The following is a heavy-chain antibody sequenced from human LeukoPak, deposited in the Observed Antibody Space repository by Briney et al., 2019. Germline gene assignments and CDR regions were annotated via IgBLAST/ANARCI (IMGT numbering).Heavy chain of an antibody. CDR2: IDPSDSYT. D-gene: IGHD6-19*01. J-gene: IGHJ1*01. CDR3: AGAGIAVAGNAEYFQH. CDR1: GYSFTSYW. Sequence: GESLQISCKGSGYSFTSYWISSVRQMPGKGLEWMGRIDPSDSYTNYSPSFQGHVTISADKSISTAYLQWSSLKASDTAMYYCAGAGIAVAGNAEYFQHWGQGTLVTVSS. V-gene: IGHV5-10-1*01.